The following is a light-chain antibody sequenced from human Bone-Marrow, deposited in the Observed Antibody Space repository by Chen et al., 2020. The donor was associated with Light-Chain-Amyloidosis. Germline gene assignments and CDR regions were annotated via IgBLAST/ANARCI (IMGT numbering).Light chain of an antibody. J-gene: IGKJ1*01. Sequence: IQMTQSTSTPSASVRDTVTLTCRTSQSVGTWLAWYQQKPGRAPKLLIFKASNLEGGVPSRFSGSGSGTDFTLTITSLQSDDFATYHCQQYASYSRTFGQGTKVEV. CDR1: QSVGTW. CDR3: QQYASYSRT. V-gene: IGKV1-5*03. CDR2: KAS.